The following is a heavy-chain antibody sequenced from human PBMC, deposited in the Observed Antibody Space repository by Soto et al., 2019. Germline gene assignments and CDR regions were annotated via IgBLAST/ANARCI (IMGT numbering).Heavy chain of an antibody. J-gene: IGHJ4*02. CDR3: AITSVADASFDY. CDR1: GFMFSNNG. D-gene: IGHD4-4*01. Sequence: PGGSLRLSCAGSGFMFSNNGMHWVRRAPGKGLEWVAFISYDGSETFYADSVKGRFTISRDNSKSTLFLHMSSLKNEDTAVYYCAITSVADASFDYWSQGTLVTVSS. CDR2: ISYDGSET. V-gene: IGHV3-30*03.